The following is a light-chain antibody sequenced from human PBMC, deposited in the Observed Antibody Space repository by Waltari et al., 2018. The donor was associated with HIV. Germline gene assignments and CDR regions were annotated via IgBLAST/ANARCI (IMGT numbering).Light chain of an antibody. CDR3: QQYNNWPPWT. V-gene: IGKV3-15*01. CDR1: ESVGSN. CDR2: GAS. J-gene: IGKJ1*01. Sequence: EIVMTQSPATLSVSPGERATLSCRASESVGSNVAWYQQIPGPAPRLLIYGASTRATGFPARFSGSGSGTEFTLTISSLQSEDFVVYYCQQYNNWPPWTFGQGTKVEVK.